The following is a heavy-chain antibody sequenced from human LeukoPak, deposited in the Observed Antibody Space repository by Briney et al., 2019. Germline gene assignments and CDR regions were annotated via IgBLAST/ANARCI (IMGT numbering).Heavy chain of an antibody. CDR2: ISYDGSNK. Sequence: GGSLRLSCAASRFTFSSYAMRGGRQAPGKGLEWVAVISYDGSNKYYADSVKGRFTISRDNSKNTLYLQMNSLRAEDTAVYYCARDSGSDRYYYGMDVWGQGTTVTVSS. V-gene: IGHV3-30-3*01. D-gene: IGHD1-26*01. CDR3: ARDSGSDRYYYGMDV. J-gene: IGHJ6*02. CDR1: RFTFSSYA.